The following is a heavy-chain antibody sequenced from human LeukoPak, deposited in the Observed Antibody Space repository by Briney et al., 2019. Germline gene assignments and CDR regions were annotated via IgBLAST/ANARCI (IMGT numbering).Heavy chain of an antibody. CDR1: GFTFNSYA. CDR3: ARVFGAGYSDY. CDR2: ISSSSNVI. J-gene: IGHJ4*02. D-gene: IGHD4/OR15-4a*01. Sequence: GGSLRLSCAASGFTFNSYAFNWVRQAPGKGLEWVSYISSSSNVIYYTDSVKGRSTISRDNARNLLSLQMNSLRAEDTAVYYCARVFGAGYSDYWGQGTLVTVSS. V-gene: IGHV3-48*01.